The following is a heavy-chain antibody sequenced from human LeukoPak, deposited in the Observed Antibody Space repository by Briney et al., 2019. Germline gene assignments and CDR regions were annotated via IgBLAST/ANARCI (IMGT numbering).Heavy chain of an antibody. J-gene: IGHJ4*02. Sequence: SETLSLTCTVSGGSISSYYWSWIRQPPGKGLEWIGYIYYSGSTHYNPSLKSRVTISVDTSKNQFSLELSSVTAADTAVYYCAGSITMVRVDYWGQGTLVTVSS. CDR3: AGSITMVRVDY. CDR2: IYYSGST. V-gene: IGHV4-59*01. CDR1: GGSISSYY. D-gene: IGHD3-10*01.